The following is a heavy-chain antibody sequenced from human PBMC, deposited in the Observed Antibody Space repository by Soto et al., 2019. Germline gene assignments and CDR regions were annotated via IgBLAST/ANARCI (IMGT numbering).Heavy chain of an antibody. CDR2: FDPDDGET. CDR3: ATVITIFGVALRWFDR. V-gene: IGHV1-24*01. CDR1: GYTLTELS. D-gene: IGHD3-3*01. J-gene: IGHJ5*02. Sequence: GASVKDSCKVSGYTLTELSMHCMRQAPAKGHEWMGGFDPDDGETSYAQKFQGRVTMTKATCTATTYMDRRCLRSEDTTVYYCATVITIFGVALRWFDRWCQGTLVT.